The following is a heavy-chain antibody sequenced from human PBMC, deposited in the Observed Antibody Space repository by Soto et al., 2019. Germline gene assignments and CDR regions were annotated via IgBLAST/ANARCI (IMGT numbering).Heavy chain of an antibody. CDR1: GGTFSSYA. CDR2: IIPIFGTA. Sequence: SVRVSCKASGGTFSSYAISWVRQAPGQGLEWMGGIIPIFGTANYAQKFQGRVTITADKSTSTAYMELSSLRSEDTAVYYCARRTVVTGSWFDPWGQGTLVTVSS. J-gene: IGHJ5*02. CDR3: ARRTVVTGSWFDP. V-gene: IGHV1-69*06. D-gene: IGHD2-15*01.